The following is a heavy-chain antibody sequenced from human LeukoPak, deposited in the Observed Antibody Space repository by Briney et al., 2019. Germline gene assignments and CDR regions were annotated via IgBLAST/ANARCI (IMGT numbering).Heavy chain of an antibody. CDR3: AGVDAAMPDAFDI. D-gene: IGHD5-18*01. CDR1: GFTFSSYA. V-gene: IGHV3-30*04. J-gene: IGHJ3*02. Sequence: GGSLRLSCAASGFTFSSYAMHWVRQAPGKGLEWVAVISYDGSNKYYADSVKGRFTISRDNSKNTLYLQMNSLSAEDTAVYYCAGVDAAMPDAFDIWGQGTTVTVSS. CDR2: ISYDGSNK.